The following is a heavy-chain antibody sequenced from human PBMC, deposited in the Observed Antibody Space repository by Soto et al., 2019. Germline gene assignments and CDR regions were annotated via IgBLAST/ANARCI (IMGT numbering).Heavy chain of an antibody. CDR1: GYTFTMYY. V-gene: IGHV1-46*01. CDR3: ARDGGIAAGNYYYYGMDV. J-gene: IGHJ6*02. Sequence: GGSVKVSGKASGYTFTMYYMHGVGQSGLRGRDGMGIINPSGGSTSYAQKFQGRVTMTRDTSTSTVYMELSSLRSEDTAVYYCARDGGIAAGNYYYYGMDVWGQGTTVTVSS. CDR2: INPSGGST. D-gene: IGHD6-13*01.